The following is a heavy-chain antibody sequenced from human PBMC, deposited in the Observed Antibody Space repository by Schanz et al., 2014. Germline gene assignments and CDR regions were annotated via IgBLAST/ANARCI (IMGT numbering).Heavy chain of an antibody. CDR1: GYSFSTYA. V-gene: IGHV1-69*09. Sequence: QVHLVQSESELKNPGASVKVSCKTSGYSFSTYAMNWVRQAPGQGLEWMGRIIPILGIANYAQKFQGRVTITADRSTSTAYMELSSLRSEDTAVYYCARGYGDSPTDFWGQGTLVTVSS. D-gene: IGHD4-17*01. CDR3: ARGYGDSPTDF. J-gene: IGHJ4*02. CDR2: IIPILGIA.